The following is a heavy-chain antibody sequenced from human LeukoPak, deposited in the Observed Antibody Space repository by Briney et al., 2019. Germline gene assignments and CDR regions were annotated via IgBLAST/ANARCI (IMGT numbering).Heavy chain of an antibody. CDR1: GFTISRYW. Sequence: PGGSLRLSCAVPGFTISRYWMSWVRQAPGKGLEWVANIKQDVSEKYYVDSVKGRFTISRDNAKNSLYLQMNSLRAEDTAVYYCARRRGDVWGQGTTVTVSS. CDR3: ARRRGDV. V-gene: IGHV3-7*04. J-gene: IGHJ6*02. CDR2: IKQDVSEK.